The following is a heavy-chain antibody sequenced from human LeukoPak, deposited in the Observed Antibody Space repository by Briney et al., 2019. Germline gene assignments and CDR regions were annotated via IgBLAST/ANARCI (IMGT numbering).Heavy chain of an antibody. J-gene: IGHJ4*02. CDR3: TRGTWEPSDC. V-gene: IGHV3-7*04. CDR1: GFSISSYW. CDR2: IKQDGSVK. Sequence: PGGSLRLSCTASGFSISSYWMTWVRQAPGKGLEWVANIKQDGSVKNYVDSVNGRFTISRDNAKNSVFLQMSSLRGEDTAVYYCTRGTWEPSDCWGQGTLVTVSS. D-gene: IGHD1-14*01.